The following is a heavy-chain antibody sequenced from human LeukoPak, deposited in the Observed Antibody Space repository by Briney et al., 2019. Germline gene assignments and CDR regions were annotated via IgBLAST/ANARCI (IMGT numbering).Heavy chain of an antibody. CDR3: AKDSNWAFDY. CDR1: GFTFSCYG. D-gene: IGHD7-27*01. J-gene: IGHJ4*02. Sequence: AVSLTLSCGASGFTFSCYGRQWLRQAPGKGLEGVAYIRKDGSDKYYADSVKGRFTISRDSSKNMVYLQMNSLRAEDTAVYYCAKDSNWAFDYWGQGTLVSVYS. CDR2: IRKDGSDK. V-gene: IGHV3-30*02.